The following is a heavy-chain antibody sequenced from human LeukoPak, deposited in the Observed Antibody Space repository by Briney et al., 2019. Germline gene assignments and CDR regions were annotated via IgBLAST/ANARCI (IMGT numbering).Heavy chain of an antibody. D-gene: IGHD5-18*01. CDR2: IYYSGST. CDR1: GGSISSGSYY. Sequence: SETLSLTCTVSGGSISSGSYYWGWIRQPPGKGLEWIGSIYYSGSTYYNPSLKSRVTISVDTSKNQFSLKLSSVTAADTAVYYCAREDTAMVTSWFDPWGQGTLVTVST. V-gene: IGHV4-39*01. CDR3: AREDTAMVTSWFDP. J-gene: IGHJ5*02.